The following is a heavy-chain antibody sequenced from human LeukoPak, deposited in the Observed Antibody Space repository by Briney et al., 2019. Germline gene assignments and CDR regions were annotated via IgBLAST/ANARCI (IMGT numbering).Heavy chain of an antibody. Sequence: GGSLRLSCAASGFTFSNAWMSWVRQAPGKGLDWVGRIKSKTDGETTDYAAPVKGRFTISRDDSKNTLYLQMNSLKTEDTAVYYCTTFKSRQGYWGQGTLVTVSS. CDR1: GFTFSNAW. CDR3: TTFKSRQGY. J-gene: IGHJ4*02. CDR2: IKSKTDGETT. V-gene: IGHV3-15*01.